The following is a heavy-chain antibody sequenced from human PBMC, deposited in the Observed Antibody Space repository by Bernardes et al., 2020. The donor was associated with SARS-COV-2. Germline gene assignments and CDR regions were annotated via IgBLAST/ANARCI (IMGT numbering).Heavy chain of an antibody. Sequence: SGPTLVKPTQTLTLTCTFSGFSLSTTGVGVGWIRQPPGKALEWLALIYWDDDKRYSPSLKSRLTITKDTSKNQVVLTLTNMDPVDTATYYCAQKTGYSRSSGGGGRWFDPWGQGTLVTVSS. CDR1: GFSLSTTGVG. J-gene: IGHJ5*02. V-gene: IGHV2-5*02. CDR3: AQKTGYSRSSGGGGRWFDP. D-gene: IGHD6-13*01. CDR2: IYWDDDK.